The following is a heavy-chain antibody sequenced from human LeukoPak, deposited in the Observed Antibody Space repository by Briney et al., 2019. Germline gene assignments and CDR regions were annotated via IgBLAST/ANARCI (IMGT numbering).Heavy chain of an antibody. CDR2: ISSSGSTI. CDR3: ARAQRHDYGDYVPYYYGMDV. J-gene: IGHJ6*04. V-gene: IGHV3-48*03. Sequence: PGGSLRLPCAASGFTFSSYEMNWVRQAPGKGLEWVSYISSSGSTIYYADSVKGRFTISRDNAKNSLYLQMNSLRAEDTAVYYCARAQRHDYGDYVPYYYGMDVWGKGTTVTVSS. D-gene: IGHD4-17*01. CDR1: GFTFSSYE.